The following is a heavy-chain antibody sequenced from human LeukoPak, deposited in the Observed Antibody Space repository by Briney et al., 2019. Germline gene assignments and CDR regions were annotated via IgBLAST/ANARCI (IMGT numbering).Heavy chain of an antibody. CDR3: AREGAYVWGGYRYPSFDY. D-gene: IGHD3-16*02. CDR2: IKQDGSEK. Sequence: TGGSLRLSCAASGFTFSTYWMSWVRQAPGKGLEWVANIKQDGSEKYYVDSVKGRFTISRDNAKNSLYLQMNSLRAEDTAVYYCAREGAYVWGGYRYPSFDYWGQGTLVTVSS. J-gene: IGHJ4*02. V-gene: IGHV3-7*01. CDR1: GFTFSTYW.